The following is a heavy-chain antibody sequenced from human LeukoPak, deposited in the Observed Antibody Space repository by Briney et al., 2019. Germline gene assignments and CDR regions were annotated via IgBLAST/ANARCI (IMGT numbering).Heavy chain of an antibody. D-gene: IGHD2-8*02. J-gene: IGHJ4*02. CDR2: ISSSSSYI. CDR3: ARDPGHTFDY. Sequence: GGSLRLSCAPSGFTFSDYYMNWVRQAPGKGLEWVSSISSSSSYIYYADSVKGRFTISRDNAKNSLYLQMNSLRAEDTAVYYCARDPGHTFDYWGQGTLVTVSS. CDR1: GFTFSDYY. V-gene: IGHV3-21*01.